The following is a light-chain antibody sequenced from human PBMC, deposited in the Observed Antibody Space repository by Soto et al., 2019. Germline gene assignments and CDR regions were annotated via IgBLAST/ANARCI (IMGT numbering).Light chain of an antibody. CDR3: QQYNNWPPWT. CDR1: QSVNSN. CDR2: GAS. J-gene: IGKJ1*01. V-gene: IGKV3-15*01. Sequence: ESMMTTYPITLSLAPGERAPLSCRASQSVNSNLAWYQQKPGQAPRLLIYGASTRATGIPARFSGSGSGTEFTLTISSLQSEDFAVYYCQQYNNWPPWTSAQRAKVDIK.